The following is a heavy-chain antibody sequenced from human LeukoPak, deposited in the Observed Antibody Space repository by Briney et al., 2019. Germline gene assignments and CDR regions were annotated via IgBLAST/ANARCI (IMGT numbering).Heavy chain of an antibody. J-gene: IGHJ4*02. D-gene: IGHD6-19*01. CDR3: ARDYGIAVAGRPESTIK. Sequence: ASVKVSCKSSGYTFTSYGISWVRQALGQGLELMGWISAYSGNTNYAQKLQGRVTMTTDTSTSTASMELSRLRSDDTAVYYCARDYGIAVAGRPESTIKWGQGTLVTVSS. CDR2: ISAYSGNT. CDR1: GYTFTSYG. V-gene: IGHV1-18*01.